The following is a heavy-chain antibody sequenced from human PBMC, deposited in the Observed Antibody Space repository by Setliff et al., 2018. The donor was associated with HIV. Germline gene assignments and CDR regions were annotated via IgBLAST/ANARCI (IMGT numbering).Heavy chain of an antibody. CDR2: IYYSGST. J-gene: IGHJ4*02. V-gene: IGHV4-31*03. CDR3: ARGFGLMILYYFDY. Sequence: PSETLSLTCTVSGGSISSGGYYWSWIRQHPGKGLEWIGYIYYSGSTYYNPSLKSRVTISVDTSKNQLSLKLSSVTAADTAVYYCARGFGLMILYYFDYWGQGTLVTVSS. D-gene: IGHD3-16*01. CDR1: GGSISSGGYY.